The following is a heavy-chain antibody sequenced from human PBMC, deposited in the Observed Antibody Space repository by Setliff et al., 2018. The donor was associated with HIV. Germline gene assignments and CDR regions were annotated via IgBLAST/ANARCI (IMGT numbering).Heavy chain of an antibody. CDR2: IYNSGTT. CDR3: ARDRHSSGLGSCGP. CDR1: GGSISNYY. Sequence: SETLSLTCTVSGGSISNYYWSWIRQPAGRGLEWNGRIYNSGTTNYNPSLKRRVTMSVDTSKNQFSLTLTSVTAADTAVDYCARDRHSSGLGSCGPWGPGILVTVSS. D-gene: IGHD3-10*01. J-gene: IGHJ5*02. V-gene: IGHV4-4*07.